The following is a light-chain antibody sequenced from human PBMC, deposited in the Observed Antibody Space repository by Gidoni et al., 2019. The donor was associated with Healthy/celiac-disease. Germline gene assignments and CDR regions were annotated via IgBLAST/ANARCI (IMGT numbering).Light chain of an antibody. CDR1: QSISSY. CDR2: AAS. V-gene: IGKV1-39*01. CDR3: QQSYSLVT. J-gene: IGKJ1*01. Sequence: DIQMTQSPPSLSASVGDRVTITCRASQSISSYLNWYQQKPGKAPKLLIYAASSLQSGVPSRFSGSGSGTDFTLTISSLQPEDFATYYCQQSYSLVTFGQXTKVEIK.